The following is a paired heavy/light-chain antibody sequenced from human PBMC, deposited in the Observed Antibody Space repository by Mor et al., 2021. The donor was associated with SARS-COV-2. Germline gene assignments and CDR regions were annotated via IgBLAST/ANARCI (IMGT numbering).Light chain of an antibody. J-gene: IGLJ2*01. CDR2: RNN. CDR3: AAWDDSLSGPV. Sequence: QSVLTQPPSASGTPGQRVTISCSGSSSNIGSNFVYWYQQLTGTAPKLLIYRNNQRPSGVPDRFSGSKSGTSASLAISGLRSEDEADFFCAAWDDSLSGPVFGGGTKLTVL. V-gene: IGLV1-47*01. CDR1: SSNIGSNF.
Heavy chain of an antibody. J-gene: IGHJ6*03. D-gene: IGHD5-18*01. CDR3: ARGRPDPDMVNYYYYMDV. CDR2: IYYSGRT. Sequence: QVQLQESGPGLVKPSETLSLTCTVSGGSISSYYWSWIRQPPGKGLEWIGIIYYSGRTNYNPSLKSRVTISVDTSKNQFSLKVSSVTAADTAVYYCARGRPDPDMVNYYYYMDVWGKGTTVTVSS. CDR1: GGSISSYY. V-gene: IGHV4-59*13.